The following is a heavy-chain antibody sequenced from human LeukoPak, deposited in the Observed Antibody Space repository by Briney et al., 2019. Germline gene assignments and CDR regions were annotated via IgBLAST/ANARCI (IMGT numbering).Heavy chain of an antibody. Sequence: GGSLRLSCAASGXTFSTYWMTWVRQAPGKGLEWVAEIKEDGSEKYYVDSVKGRFTISRDNAKNSLYLQMNSLRDEDTAVYYCARSGSFYPHWGQGSLVTVSS. CDR3: ARSGSFYPH. J-gene: IGHJ4*02. V-gene: IGHV3-7*04. CDR1: GXTFSTYW. D-gene: IGHD1-26*01. CDR2: IKEDGSEK.